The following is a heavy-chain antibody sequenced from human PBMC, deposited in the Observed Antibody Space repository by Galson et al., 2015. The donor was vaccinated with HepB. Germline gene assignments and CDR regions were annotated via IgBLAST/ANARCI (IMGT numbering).Heavy chain of an antibody. CDR3: ARSITIFGVVGWFDP. V-gene: IGHV3-21*01. J-gene: IGHJ5*02. CDR2: ISSSSSYI. CDR1: GFTFSSYS. Sequence: SLRLSCAASGFTFSSYSMNWVRQAPGKGLEWVSSISSSSSYIYYADSVKGRFTISRDNAKNSLYLQMNSLRAEDTAVYYCARSITIFGVVGWFDPWGQGTLVTVSS. D-gene: IGHD3-3*01.